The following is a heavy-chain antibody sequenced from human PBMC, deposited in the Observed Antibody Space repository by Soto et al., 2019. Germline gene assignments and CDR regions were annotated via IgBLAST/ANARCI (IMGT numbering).Heavy chain of an antibody. CDR2: IKSRAVGGTT. V-gene: IGHV3-15*07. Sequence: EVQLVESGGGLVKPGGSLRLSCAASGFTFSNAWMNWVRQAPGKGLEWVGRIKSRAVGGTTDYAAPVKGRFTISRDDSKNTLYLQVNSLKTEDTAVYYCTTWYRGGFDLWGRGTLVTVSS. J-gene: IGHJ2*01. CDR3: TTWYRGGFDL. CDR1: GFTFSNAW. D-gene: IGHD6-13*01.